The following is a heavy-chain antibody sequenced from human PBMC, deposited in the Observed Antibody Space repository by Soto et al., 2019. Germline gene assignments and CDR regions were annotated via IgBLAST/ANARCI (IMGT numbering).Heavy chain of an antibody. D-gene: IGHD6-13*01. J-gene: IGHJ4*02. CDR2: INPNSGGT. Sequence: ASVKVSCKASGYIFTDYYMHWVRQAPGQELGWMGRINPNSGGTNYAQKFQGRVTMTTDTSTSTAYMELRSLRSDDTAVYYCAREAAAGTLDYWGQGTLVTVSS. CDR3: AREAAAGTLDY. CDR1: GYIFTDYY. V-gene: IGHV1-2*06.